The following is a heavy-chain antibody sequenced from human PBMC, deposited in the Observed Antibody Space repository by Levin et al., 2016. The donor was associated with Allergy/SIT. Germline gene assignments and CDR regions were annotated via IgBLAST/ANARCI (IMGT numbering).Heavy chain of an antibody. V-gene: IGHV3-15*01. CDR2: IKSKTDGGTT. D-gene: IGHD1-26*01. CDR3: TTDWERWELLPAFDI. Sequence: VRQAPGKGLEWVGRIKSKTDGGTTDYAAPVKGRFTISRDDSKNTLYLQMNSLKTEDTAVYYCTTDWERWELLPAFDIWGQGTMVTVSS. J-gene: IGHJ3*02.